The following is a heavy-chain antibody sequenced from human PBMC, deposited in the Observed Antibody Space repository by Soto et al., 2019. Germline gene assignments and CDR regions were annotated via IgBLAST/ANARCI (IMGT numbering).Heavy chain of an antibody. CDR2: ISYDGSNK. CDR3: ARRGERSQLHQDNWFDP. CDR1: GFTFSSYA. Sequence: QVQLVESGGGVVQPGRSLRLSCAASGFTFSSYAMHWVRQAPGKGLEWVAVISYDGSNKYYADSVKGRFTISRDNSKNTLYLQMNSLRVEDTAVYYCARRGERSQLHQDNWFDPWGQGTLFTVSS. V-gene: IGHV3-30-3*01. D-gene: IGHD2-15*01. J-gene: IGHJ5*02.